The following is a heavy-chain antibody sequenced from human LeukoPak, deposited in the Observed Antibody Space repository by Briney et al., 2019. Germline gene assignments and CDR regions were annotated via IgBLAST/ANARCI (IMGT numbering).Heavy chain of an antibody. CDR3: AKEVDYCGGDCYSGFDY. V-gene: IGHV3-7*03. D-gene: IGHD2-21*01. CDR2: IDKDAIEK. CDR1: GFTISPYY. J-gene: IGHJ4*02. Sequence: GGSLRLSCIASGFTISPYYMGWARQAPGKGLEWVANIDKDAIEKYYVDSVKGRFTISRDNSKNTLYLQMNSLRAEDTAVYYCAKEVDYCGGDCYSGFDYWGQGTLVTVSS.